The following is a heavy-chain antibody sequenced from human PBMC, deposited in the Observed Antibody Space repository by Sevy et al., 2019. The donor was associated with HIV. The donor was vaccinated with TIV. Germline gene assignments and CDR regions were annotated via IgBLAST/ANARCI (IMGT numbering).Heavy chain of an antibody. Sequence: GGSLRLSCAASGFTFSSYGMHWVRQAPGKALEWVAFIRYDGSNKYYADSVKGRFTISRDNSKNTLYLQMNSLRAEDTAVYYCATTYYGFWSGYFHFDYWGQGTLVTVSS. D-gene: IGHD3-3*01. V-gene: IGHV3-30*02. CDR3: ATTYYGFWSGYFHFDY. CDR1: GFTFSSYG. CDR2: IRYDGSNK. J-gene: IGHJ4*02.